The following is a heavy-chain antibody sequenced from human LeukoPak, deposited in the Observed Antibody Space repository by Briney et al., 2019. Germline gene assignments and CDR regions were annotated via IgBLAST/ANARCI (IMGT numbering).Heavy chain of an antibody. CDR1: GFTFSSYA. V-gene: IGHV3-30-3*01. CDR3: ARDRRRDGYRPINDY. J-gene: IGHJ4*02. Sequence: GGSLRLSCAASGFTFSSYAMHWVRQAPGKGLEWVAVISYDGSNKYYADSVKGRSTISRDNSKNTLYLQMNSLRAEDTAVYYCARDRRRDGYRPINDYWGQGTLVTVSS. CDR2: ISYDGSNK. D-gene: IGHD5-24*01.